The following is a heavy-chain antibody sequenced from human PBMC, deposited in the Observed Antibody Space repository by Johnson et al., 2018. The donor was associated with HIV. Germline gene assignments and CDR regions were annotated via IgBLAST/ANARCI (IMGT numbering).Heavy chain of an antibody. CDR1: GFTFSSYW. D-gene: IGHD6-13*01. J-gene: IGHJ3*02. CDR2: INWNGGST. CDR3: VKGMDSSSWYAFDI. V-gene: IGHV3-23*04. Sequence: VQLVESGGGLVQPGGSLRLSCAASGFTFSSYWMSWVRQAQGKGLEWVSGINWNGGSTGYADSVKGRFTISRDNSKNTLYLQMNSLRAEDTAIYYCVKGMDSSSWYAFDIWGQGTMVTVSS.